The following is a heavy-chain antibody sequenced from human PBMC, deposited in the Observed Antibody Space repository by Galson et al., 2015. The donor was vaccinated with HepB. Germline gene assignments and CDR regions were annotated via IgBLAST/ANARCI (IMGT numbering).Heavy chain of an antibody. D-gene: IGHD3-22*01. V-gene: IGHV1-46*01. Sequence: SVKVSCKASGYTFTRYYIHWVRQAPGQGLESMGIINPSGGSTSYGQKFQGRVSMTRDTSTSTVYMELSSLRCEDTAVYYCARGLPLVTYYYDSTGYPLDYWGQGTLVTVSS. CDR3: ARGLPLVTYYYDSTGYPLDY. J-gene: IGHJ4*02. CDR1: GYTFTRYY. CDR2: INPSGGST.